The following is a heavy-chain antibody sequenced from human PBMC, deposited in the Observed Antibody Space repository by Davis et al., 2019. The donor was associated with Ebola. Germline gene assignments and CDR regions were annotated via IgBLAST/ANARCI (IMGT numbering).Heavy chain of an antibody. CDR3: TKDIAAAGYAFDI. Sequence: SLKISCAASGFTFDDYAMHWVRQAPGKGLEWVSGITWNRGTIGYADSVKGRFTISRDNAKNSLYLQMNSLRPEDTAFYYCTKDIAAAGYAFDIWGQGTMVTVSS. CDR2: ITWNRGTI. D-gene: IGHD6-25*01. CDR1: GFTFDDYA. V-gene: IGHV3-9*01. J-gene: IGHJ3*02.